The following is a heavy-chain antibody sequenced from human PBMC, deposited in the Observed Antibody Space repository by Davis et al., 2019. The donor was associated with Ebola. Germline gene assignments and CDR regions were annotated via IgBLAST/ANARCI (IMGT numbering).Heavy chain of an antibody. D-gene: IGHD2-2*01. Sequence: SVKVSCKASGGTLSSYSINWVRQAPGQGLEWMGRIIPILGIADYAQKFQGRVTITADKSTSTAYMQLSSLRSEDTAVYYCAVIYCISTSCYAPFDYWGQGTLVTVSS. V-gene: IGHV1-69*02. J-gene: IGHJ4*02. CDR1: GGTLSSYS. CDR3: AVIYCISTSCYAPFDY. CDR2: IIPILGIA.